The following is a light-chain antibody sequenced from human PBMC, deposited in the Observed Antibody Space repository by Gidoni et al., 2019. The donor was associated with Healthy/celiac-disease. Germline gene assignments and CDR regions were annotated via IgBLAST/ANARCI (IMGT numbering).Light chain of an antibody. CDR3: QQYNNWPPEWT. Sequence: EIVMTPSPAPLSVSPGERATLSCRASQSVSSNLAWYQQKPGQAPRLLIYGASTRATGIPARFSGSGSGTEFTLTISSLQSEDFAVYYCQQYNNWPPEWTFGQGTKVEIK. CDR1: QSVSSN. V-gene: IGKV3-15*01. J-gene: IGKJ1*01. CDR2: GAS.